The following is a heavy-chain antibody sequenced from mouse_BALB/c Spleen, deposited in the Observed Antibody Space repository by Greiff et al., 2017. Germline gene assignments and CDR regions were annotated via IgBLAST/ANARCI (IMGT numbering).Heavy chain of an antibody. V-gene: IGHV5-12-1*01. CDR1: GFSFSSYD. CDR2: ISSGGGST. Sequence: EVQLVESGRGFVKPGGSLTLSCAASGFSFSSYDMSCFRQTPEARLEWVAYISSGGGSTYYPATVKCRFTISRDTAKNNLYLQMSSLKSEDTAMYYCARHGQNWFAYWGQGTLVTVSA. J-gene: IGHJ3*01. CDR3: ARHGQNWFAY.